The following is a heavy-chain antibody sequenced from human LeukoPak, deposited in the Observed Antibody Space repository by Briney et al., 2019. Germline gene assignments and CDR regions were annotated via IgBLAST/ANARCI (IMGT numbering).Heavy chain of an antibody. CDR1: GYTFTSYD. D-gene: IGHD2-15*01. CDR3: ARVTLSEIVVFDI. Sequence: AASVKVSCKASGYTFTSYDINCERQAPGQGLEWMGWISFYNGNTNYAQKLQGRVTMTTETSTSTAYMELRSLRPDDTAVYYCARVTLSEIVVFDIWGQGTMVTVS. V-gene: IGHV1-18*01. CDR2: ISFYNGNT. J-gene: IGHJ3*02.